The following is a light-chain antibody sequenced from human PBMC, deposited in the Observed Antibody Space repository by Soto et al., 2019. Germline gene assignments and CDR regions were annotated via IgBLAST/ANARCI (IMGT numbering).Light chain of an antibody. V-gene: IGKV1-33*01. CDR2: DAS. CDR1: QNINNY. CDR3: QQLNSYPSIT. J-gene: IGKJ5*01. Sequence: DIQMTQSPSSLSASVGDRVTITCQASQNINNYLNWYQQKPGRAPKLLIYDASNLEAGVPSRFSGSGSGTDFTLTISSLQPEDFATYYCQQLNSYPSITFGQGTRLEIK.